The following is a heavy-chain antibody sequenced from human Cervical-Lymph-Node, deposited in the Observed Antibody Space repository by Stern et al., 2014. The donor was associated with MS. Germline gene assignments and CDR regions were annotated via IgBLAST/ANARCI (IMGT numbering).Heavy chain of an antibody. CDR3: ARHGGITGTAGWGRALDI. D-gene: IGHD1-20*01. J-gene: IGHJ3*02. CDR1: GGSISSSSDY. CDR2: RYSGGTT. Sequence: QLQLQESGPGLVKPSGTLSLTCTVSGGSISSSSDYWGWIRQPPGKGLEWIGSRYSGGTTYYNPSLQMRGTFSEDPSKNQCSWRLSSVTAADTAVYYCARHGGITGTAGWGRALDIWGQGTMVTVSS. V-gene: IGHV4-39*01.